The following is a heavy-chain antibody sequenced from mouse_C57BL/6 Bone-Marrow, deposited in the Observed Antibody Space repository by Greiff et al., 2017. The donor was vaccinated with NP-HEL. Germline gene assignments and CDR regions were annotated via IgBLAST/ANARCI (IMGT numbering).Heavy chain of an antibody. CDR2: IDPNSGGN. Sequence: QVQLQQPGAEFVKPGASVKLSCKASGYTFTSYWMHWVKQRPGRGLEWIGRIDPNSGGNKYHEKFKSKATLTVDTPYSTAYMQLSSLTSEDSAVYDCAREGIYYDYGYMDYWGQGTSVTVSS. CDR3: AREGIYYDYGYMDY. CDR1: GYTFTSYW. D-gene: IGHD2-4*01. V-gene: IGHV1-72*01. J-gene: IGHJ4*01.